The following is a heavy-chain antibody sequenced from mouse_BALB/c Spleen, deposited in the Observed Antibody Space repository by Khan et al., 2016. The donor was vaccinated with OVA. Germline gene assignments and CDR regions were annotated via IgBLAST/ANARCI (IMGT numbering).Heavy chain of an antibody. CDR3: ARWPRGY. J-gene: IGHJ2*01. CDR2: FDPANGNT. Sequence: VQLQQSGAELVKPGASVKLSCTVSGFNIKDTYMHWVKQRPDQGLEWIGRFDPANGNTEYDPKFQGKATITADTSSNTAYLHLSSLTSEDTAVYYCARWPRGYWGQGTTLTVSS. CDR1: GFNIKDTY. V-gene: IGHV14-3*02.